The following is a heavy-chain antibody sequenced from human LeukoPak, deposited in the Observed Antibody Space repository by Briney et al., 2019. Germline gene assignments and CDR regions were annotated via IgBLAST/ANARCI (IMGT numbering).Heavy chain of an antibody. J-gene: IGHJ6*02. CDR1: GGTFSSYA. V-gene: IGHV1-2*02. Sequence: ASVKVSCKASGGTFSSYAISWVRQAPGQGLEWMGWINPNSGGTNYAQKFQGRVTMTRDTSISTAYMELSRLRSDDTAVYYCARGSILVVVVAATRNYYGMDVWGQGTTVTVSS. CDR3: ARGSILVVVVAATRNYYGMDV. CDR2: INPNSGGT. D-gene: IGHD2-15*01.